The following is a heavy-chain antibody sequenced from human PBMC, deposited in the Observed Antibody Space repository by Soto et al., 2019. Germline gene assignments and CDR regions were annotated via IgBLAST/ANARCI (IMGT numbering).Heavy chain of an antibody. Sequence: GGSLRLSXAASGFTFSDYYXXWIXQXXGKGLEWVXXISSSSSSTNYADSVKGRFTISRDNAKNSLYLQMNSLRAEDTAVYYCARDAGSGWSSEGDGMDVWGQGTTVTVSS. D-gene: IGHD6-19*01. V-gene: IGHV3-11*06. CDR3: ARDAGSGWSSEGDGMDV. CDR1: GFTFSDYY. CDR2: ISSSSSST. J-gene: IGHJ6*02.